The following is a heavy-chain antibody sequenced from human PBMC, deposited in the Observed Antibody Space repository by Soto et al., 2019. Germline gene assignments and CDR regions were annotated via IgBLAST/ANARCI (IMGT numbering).Heavy chain of an antibody. CDR2: IIPIFGTA. V-gene: IGHV1-69*01. J-gene: IGHJ5*02. D-gene: IGHD2-15*01. CDR1: GGTFSSYA. Sequence: QVQLVQSGAEVKKPGSSVKVSCKASGGTFSSYAISWVRQAPGQGLEWMGGIIPIFGTANYAQKFQGRVTITADESTSTAYMGLSSLRSEDTAVYYCARDLRLPSVVSWFDPWGQGTLVTVSS. CDR3: ARDLRLPSVVSWFDP.